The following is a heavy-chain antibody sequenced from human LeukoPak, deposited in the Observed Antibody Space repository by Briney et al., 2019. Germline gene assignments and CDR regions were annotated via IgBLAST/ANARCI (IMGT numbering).Heavy chain of an antibody. J-gene: IGHJ4*02. D-gene: IGHD2-15*01. CDR2: IYHSGST. Sequence: PSETLSLSCTVSGYSISSGYYWGWIRQPPGKGLEWIGSIYHSGSTYYNPSLKSRVTISVDTSKNQFSLKLSSVTAADTAVYYCAREVAGGVYFDYWGQGTLVTVSS. V-gene: IGHV4-38-2*02. CDR3: AREVAGGVYFDY. CDR1: GYSISSGYY.